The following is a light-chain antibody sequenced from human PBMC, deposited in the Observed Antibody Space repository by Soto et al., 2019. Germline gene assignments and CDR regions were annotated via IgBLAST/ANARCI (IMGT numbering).Light chain of an antibody. CDR1: QGPTTY. CDR3: QQLNTYHIT. CDR2: STS. J-gene: IGKJ5*01. V-gene: IGKV1-9*01. Sequence: DIQLTQSPSFLSASVGDRVSITCRVRQGPTTYLAWYQQKPGKAPSLLIYSTSTLQRGVPSRLSGSGSGTEFTLTSSSLQPDDFATYYSQQLNTYHITSGQGTRLEIK.